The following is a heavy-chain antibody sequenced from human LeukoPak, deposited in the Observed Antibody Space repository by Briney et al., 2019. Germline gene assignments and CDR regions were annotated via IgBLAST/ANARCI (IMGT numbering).Heavy chain of an antibody. D-gene: IGHD2-2*01. CDR3: ARDGCSTSCRLFDY. CDR1: GGTFSSYA. J-gene: IGHJ4*02. V-gene: IGHV1-69*13. Sequence: ASVKVSCKASGGTFSSYAISWVRQAPGQGLEWMGGIIPIFGTANYAQKFQGRVTITADESTSTAYMELSSLRSEDTAVYYCARDGCSTSCRLFDYWGQGTLVTVSS. CDR2: IIPIFGTA.